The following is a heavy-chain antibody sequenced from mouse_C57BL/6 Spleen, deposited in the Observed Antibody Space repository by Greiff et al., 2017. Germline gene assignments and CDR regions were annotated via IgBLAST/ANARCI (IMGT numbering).Heavy chain of an antibody. CDR1: GFTFSSYT. V-gene: IGHV5-9*01. CDR2: ISGGGGNT. CDR3: ARWSYWYFDV. Sequence: EVQLVESGGGLVKPGGSLKLSCAASGFTFSSYTMSWVRQTPEKRLEWVATISGGGGNTYYPDSVKGRFTISRDTAKNTLYLQMSSLRSEVTALDYCARWSYWYFDVWGTGTTVTVSS. J-gene: IGHJ1*03.